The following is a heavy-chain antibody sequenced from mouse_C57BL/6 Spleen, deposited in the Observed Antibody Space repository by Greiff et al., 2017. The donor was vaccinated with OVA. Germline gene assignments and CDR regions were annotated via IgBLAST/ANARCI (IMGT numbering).Heavy chain of an antibody. D-gene: IGHD2-4*01. V-gene: IGHV1-53*01. CDR1: GYTFTSYW. CDR3: AKEDYDYLKAMDY. Sequence: VQLQQSGTELVKPGASVKLSCKASGYTFTSYWMHWVKQRPGQGLEWIGNINPSNGGTNYNEKFKSKATLTVDKSSSTAYMQLSSLTSEDSAVYYCAKEDYDYLKAMDYWGQGTSVTVSS. J-gene: IGHJ4*01. CDR2: INPSNGGT.